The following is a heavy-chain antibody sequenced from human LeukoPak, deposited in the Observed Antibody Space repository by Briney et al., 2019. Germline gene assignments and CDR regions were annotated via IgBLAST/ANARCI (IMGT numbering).Heavy chain of an antibody. J-gene: IGHJ4*02. CDR2: IYYSGST. CDR3: ARGEYGDHRN. V-gene: IGHV4-59*12. D-gene: IGHD4-17*01. CDR1: GGSISSFY. Sequence: PSETLSLTCTVSGGSISSFYWSWIRQPAGKGLEWIGYIYYSGSTNYNPSLKSRVTISVDTSKNQFSLKLNSVTAADTAVYYCARGEYGDHRNWGQGTLVTVSS.